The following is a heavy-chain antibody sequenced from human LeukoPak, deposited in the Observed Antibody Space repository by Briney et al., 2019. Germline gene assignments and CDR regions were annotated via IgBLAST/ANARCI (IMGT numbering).Heavy chain of an antibody. D-gene: IGHD5-24*01. CDR3: ARDGEMATIGWFDP. CDR1: GYTVRSYN. Sequence: PGGCLRLSCAASGYTVRSYNMNCVREAPGKGLEWVSSISSSSSYIYYADSVKGRFTISRDNAKNSLYLQMNSLRAEDTAVYYCARDGEMATIGWFDPWGQGTLVTVSS. V-gene: IGHV3-21*01. J-gene: IGHJ5*02. CDR2: ISSSSSYI.